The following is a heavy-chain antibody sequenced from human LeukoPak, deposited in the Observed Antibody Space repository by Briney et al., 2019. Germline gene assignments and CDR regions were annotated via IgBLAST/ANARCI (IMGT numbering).Heavy chain of an antibody. CDR3: ARGSGWLTDY. V-gene: IGHV3-7*04. D-gene: IGHD6-19*01. J-gene: IGHJ4*02. CDR2: IKKDGSEK. CDR1: GFTFSSRW. Sequence: GSLRLSCTASGFTFSSRWMTWVRQPPGKGLEWVANIKKDGSEKYYVDSVKGRFTISRDNAKNSLYLQMNSLRAEDTAVYYCARGSGWLTDYWGQGALVTVSP.